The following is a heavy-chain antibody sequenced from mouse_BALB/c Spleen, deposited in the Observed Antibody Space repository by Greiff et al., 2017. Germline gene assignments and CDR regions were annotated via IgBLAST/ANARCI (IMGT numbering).Heavy chain of an antibody. Sequence: EVMLVESGGGLVQPGGSLKLSCAASGFTFSSYGMSWVRQTPDKRLELVATINSNGGSTYYPDSVKGRFTISRDNAKNTLYLQMSSLKSEDTAMYYFARIYGNSRGDFDYWGQGTTLTVSS. D-gene: IGHD2-1*01. CDR2: INSNGGST. J-gene: IGHJ2*01. V-gene: IGHV5-6-3*01. CDR1: GFTFSSYG. CDR3: ARIYGNSRGDFDY.